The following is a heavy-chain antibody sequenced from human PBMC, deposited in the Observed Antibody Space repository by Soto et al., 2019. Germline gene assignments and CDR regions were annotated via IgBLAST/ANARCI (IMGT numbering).Heavy chain of an antibody. D-gene: IGHD4-4*01. J-gene: IGHJ4*02. CDR3: VRLVGNSWLDH. Sequence: SQTLSLTCAISGDSVSSNSAAWSWIRQSPSRGLEWLGRTYYRSQWHYEYAVFVQSRISIDPDTSKNQFSLQLNSVSPEDTAVYYCVRLVGNSWLDHWGQGTLVTVSS. V-gene: IGHV6-1*01. CDR1: GDSVSSNSAA. CDR2: TYYRSQWHY.